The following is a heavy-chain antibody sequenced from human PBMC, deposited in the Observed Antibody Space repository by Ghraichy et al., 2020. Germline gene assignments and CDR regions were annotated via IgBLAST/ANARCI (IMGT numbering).Heavy chain of an antibody. CDR3: ARRGEVVGSGWYYYYMDV. D-gene: IGHD6-19*01. J-gene: IGHJ6*03. CDR2: INQDGSDK. CDR1: GFTFSSYW. V-gene: IGHV3-7*03. Sequence: GGSLRLSCAASGFTFSSYWMTWVRQAPGKGLEWVANINQDGSDKYYVDSVKGRFTISRDNAKNSLYLQMNSLRAEDTAVYYCARRGEVVGSGWYYYYMDVWGNGTTVTVSS.